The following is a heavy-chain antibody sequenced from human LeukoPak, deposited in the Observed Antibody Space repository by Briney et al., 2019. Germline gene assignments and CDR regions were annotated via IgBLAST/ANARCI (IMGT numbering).Heavy chain of an antibody. CDR2: INHSGST. CDR3: TSMPLFGGVIHYFDY. Sequence: SETLSLTCAVYGGSFSGYYWSWIRQPPGKGLEWIGEINHSGSTNYNPSLKSRVTISVDTSKNQFSLKLSSVTAADTAVHYCTSMPLFGGVIHYFDYRGQGTLVTVSS. CDR1: GGSFSGYY. D-gene: IGHD3-16*02. V-gene: IGHV4-34*01. J-gene: IGHJ4*02.